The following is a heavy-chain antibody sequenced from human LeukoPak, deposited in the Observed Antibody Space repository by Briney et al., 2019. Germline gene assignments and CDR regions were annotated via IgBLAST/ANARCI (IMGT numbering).Heavy chain of an antibody. J-gene: IGHJ4*02. V-gene: IGHV3-21*01. CDR1: GFTFSSYS. Sequence: KPGGSLRLSCAASGFTFSSYSMNWVRQAPGKGLGWVSSISSSSTYIYYADSVKGRFTISRDNAKNSLYLQMNSLRAEDTAVYYCARDLAVAGKYWGQGTLVTVSS. CDR2: ISSSSTYI. D-gene: IGHD6-19*01. CDR3: ARDLAVAGKY.